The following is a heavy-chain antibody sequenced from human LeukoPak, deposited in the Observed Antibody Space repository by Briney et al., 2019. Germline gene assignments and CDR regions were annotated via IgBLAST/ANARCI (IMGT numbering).Heavy chain of an antibody. D-gene: IGHD4-17*01. Sequence: GGSLRLPCAASGFTFSSYGMHWVRQAPGKGLEWVAVIWYDGSNKYYADSVKGRFTISRDNSKNTLYLQMNSLRAEDTAVYYCASSYGDYAFDGMDVWGKGTTVTVSS. CDR2: IWYDGSNK. CDR3: ASSYGDYAFDGMDV. V-gene: IGHV3-33*01. CDR1: GFTFSSYG. J-gene: IGHJ6*04.